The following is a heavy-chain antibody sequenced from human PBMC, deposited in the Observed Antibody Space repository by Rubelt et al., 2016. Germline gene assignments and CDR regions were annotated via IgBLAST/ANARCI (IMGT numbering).Heavy chain of an antibody. CDR1: GISLTTSGVG. V-gene: IGHV2-5*02. CDR2: IYCDDDK. J-gene: IGHJ4*02. Sequence: QITLKESGPTLVKPTQTLTLTCTLSGISLTTSGVGVGWIRQPPGKALEWLALIYCDDDKRYSPSLKIRLTISKDTSKNQVVLTMTNMDLVDTATYYCAQWRSYFFDYWGQGTLVTVSS. CDR3: AQWRSYFFDY. D-gene: IGHD5-12*01.